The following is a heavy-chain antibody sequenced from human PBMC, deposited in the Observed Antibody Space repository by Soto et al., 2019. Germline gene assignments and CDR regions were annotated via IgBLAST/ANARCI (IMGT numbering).Heavy chain of an antibody. D-gene: IGHD3-3*01. V-gene: IGHV1-18*01. CDR3: ARPSPWLLPFLEWSFDY. J-gene: IGHJ4*02. Sequence: QKLQGRVTMTTDTSTSTAYMELRSLRSDDTAVYYCARPSPWLLPFLEWSFDYWGQGTLVTVSS.